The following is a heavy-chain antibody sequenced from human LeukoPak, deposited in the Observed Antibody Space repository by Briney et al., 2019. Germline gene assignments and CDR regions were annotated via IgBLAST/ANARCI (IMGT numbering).Heavy chain of an antibody. CDR1: GFTFSTYE. D-gene: IGHD2-21*01. J-gene: IGHJ4*02. CDR2: ISHDGSVM. Sequence: GGSLRLSCAASGFTFSTYEMNWVRQAPGKGLEWGSYISHDGSVMHYADSVKGRFTISRDNAKNSLYLQMNGLRAEDTAVYYCARDTDCGFSRCYRWHSFDYWGQGTLVTVSS. V-gene: IGHV3-48*03. CDR3: ARDTDCGFSRCYRWHSFDY.